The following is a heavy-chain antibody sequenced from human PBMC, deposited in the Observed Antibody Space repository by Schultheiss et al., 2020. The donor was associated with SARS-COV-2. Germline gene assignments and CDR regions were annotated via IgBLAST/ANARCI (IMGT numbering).Heavy chain of an antibody. CDR1: GFTFSDHY. CDR2: IRKKANSYTT. J-gene: IGHJ6*02. CDR3: LYGMDV. V-gene: IGHV3-72*01. Sequence: GGSLRLSCAASGFTFSDHYMNWVRQAPGKGLEWVGRIRKKANSYTTEYAASVSGRFTITRDDSKNSLYLQMNSLRAEDTAVYYCLYGMDVWGQGTTVTVSS.